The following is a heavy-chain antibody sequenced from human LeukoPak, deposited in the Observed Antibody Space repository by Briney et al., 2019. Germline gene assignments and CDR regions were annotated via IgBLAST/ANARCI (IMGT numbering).Heavy chain of an antibody. Sequence: RSGGSLRLSCAASGFTFSCYEMNWVRQAPGKRLEWVSYISSSGSTIYYADSVKGRFTISRDNAKNSLYLQMNSLRAEDTAVYYCAELGITMIGGVWGKGTTVTISS. D-gene: IGHD3-10*02. CDR3: AELGITMIGGV. CDR1: GFTFSCYE. V-gene: IGHV3-48*03. CDR2: ISSSGSTI. J-gene: IGHJ6*04.